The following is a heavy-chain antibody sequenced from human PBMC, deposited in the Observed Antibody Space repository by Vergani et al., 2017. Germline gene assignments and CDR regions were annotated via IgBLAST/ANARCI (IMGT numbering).Heavy chain of an antibody. CDR2: IIPILGIA. CDR3: ARDLGYCSGGSCSY. Sequence: QVQLVQSGAEVKKPGSSVKVSCKASGGTFSSYTISWVRQAPGQGLEWMGRIIPILGIANYAQKFLGRVTITADKSTSTAYMELSSLRSEDTAVYYCARDLGYCSGGSCSYWGQGTLVTVSS. V-gene: IGHV1-69*08. J-gene: IGHJ4*02. CDR1: GGTFSSYT. D-gene: IGHD2-15*01.